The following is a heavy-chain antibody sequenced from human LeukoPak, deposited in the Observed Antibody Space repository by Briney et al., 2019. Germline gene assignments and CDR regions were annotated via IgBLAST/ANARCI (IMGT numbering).Heavy chain of an antibody. D-gene: IGHD5-18*01. CDR2: IYSGGTT. V-gene: IGHV3-66*01. CDR1: GFTFSSYE. J-gene: IGHJ4*02. Sequence: GGSLRLSCAASGFTFSSYEMNWVRQAPGKGLEWVSVIYSGGTTHYADSVKGRFTISRDNSKNTLHLQMNSLRAEDTAVYYCARDQYSYAHAAHWGQGTLVTVSS. CDR3: ARDQYSYAHAAH.